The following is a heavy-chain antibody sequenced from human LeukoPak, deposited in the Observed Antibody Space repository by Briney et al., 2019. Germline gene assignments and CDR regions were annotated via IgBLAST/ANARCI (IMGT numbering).Heavy chain of an antibody. J-gene: IGHJ4*02. CDR1: GFTFSSYS. V-gene: IGHV3-48*02. CDR2: ISSSSSTI. D-gene: IGHD3-3*01. CDR3: ARDPHYDFWSGYPSFFDY. Sequence: XXSLRLSCAASGFTFSSYSMNWVRQAPGKGLEWVSYISSSSSTIYYADSVKGRFTISRDNAKNSLYLQMNSLRDEDTAVYYCARDPHYDFWSGYPSFFDYWGQGTLVTVSS.